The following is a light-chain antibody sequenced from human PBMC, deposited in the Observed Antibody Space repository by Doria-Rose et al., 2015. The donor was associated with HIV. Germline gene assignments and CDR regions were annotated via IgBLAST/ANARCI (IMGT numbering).Light chain of an antibody. CDR3: HQYGTSWT. CDR2: YGS. J-gene: IGKJ1*01. Sequence: TQSPGTLSLSPGERAALSCRASQSFSSTYLAWYQQKPGQAPSLLIYYGSTRATGITDRFSASGSGTDFTLTINRLEPEDFALYYCHQYGTSWTFGQGTKVEI. V-gene: IGKV3-20*01. CDR1: QSFSSTY.